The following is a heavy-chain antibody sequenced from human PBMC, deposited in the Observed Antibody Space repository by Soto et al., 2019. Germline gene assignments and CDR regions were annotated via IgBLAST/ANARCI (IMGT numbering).Heavy chain of an antibody. CDR2: ISYDGSNK. CDR3: ARTPPGDDAFDY. J-gene: IGHJ4*02. CDR1: GFTFSSYA. Sequence: GGSLRLSCAASGFTFSSYAMHWVRQAPGKGLEWVAVISYDGSNKYYADSVKGRFTISRDNSKNTLYLQMNSLRAEDTAVYYCARTPPGDDAFDYWGQGTLVTVSS. D-gene: IGHD1-1*01. V-gene: IGHV3-30-3*01.